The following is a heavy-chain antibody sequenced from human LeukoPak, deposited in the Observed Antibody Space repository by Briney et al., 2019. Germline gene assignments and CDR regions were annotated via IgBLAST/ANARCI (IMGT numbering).Heavy chain of an antibody. D-gene: IGHD4-17*01. Sequence: APVKVSCKASGYTFTSYGISWVRQAPGQGLEWMGWISAYNGNTNYAQKLQGRVTMTTDTSTSTAYMELRSLRSDDTAVYYCAKKGLTVTTYYFDYWGQGTLVTVSS. J-gene: IGHJ4*02. CDR2: ISAYNGNT. V-gene: IGHV1-18*01. CDR3: AKKGLTVTTYYFDY. CDR1: GYTFTSYG.